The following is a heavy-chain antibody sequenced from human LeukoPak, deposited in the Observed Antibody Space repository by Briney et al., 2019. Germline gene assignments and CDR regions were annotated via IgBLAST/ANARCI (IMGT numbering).Heavy chain of an antibody. Sequence: ASVKVSCKASGYTFTCYYMHWVRQAPGHGLEWMGWINPNSGGTNYAQKFLGWVTMTRDTYISTAYMELSRLRSDDTAVYYCARATYYYDSSGLISDAFDIWGQGTMVTVSS. CDR1: GYTFTCYY. CDR2: INPNSGGT. V-gene: IGHV1-2*04. D-gene: IGHD3-22*01. J-gene: IGHJ3*02. CDR3: ARATYYYDSSGLISDAFDI.